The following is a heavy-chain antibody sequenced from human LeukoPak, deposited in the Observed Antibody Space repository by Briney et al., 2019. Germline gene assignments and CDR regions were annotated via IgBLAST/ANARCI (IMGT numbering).Heavy chain of an antibody. CDR1: GFTFSDYY. J-gene: IGHJ5*02. Sequence: GGSLRLSCPASGFTFSDYYMTWIRQAPGRGLEWISYINGSSSDTKYADSVKGRFTISRDNAKNSVHLLMNSLRAEDTAVYYCARRGTTYCTVDSCHPNWFDPWGQGTLVTVSS. V-gene: IGHV3-11*03. CDR3: ARRGTTYCTVDSCHPNWFDP. D-gene: IGHD2-15*01. CDR2: INGSSSDT.